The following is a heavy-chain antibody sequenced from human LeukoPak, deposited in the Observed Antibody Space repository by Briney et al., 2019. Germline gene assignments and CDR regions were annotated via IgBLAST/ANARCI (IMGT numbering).Heavy chain of an antibody. V-gene: IGHV4-34*01. Sequence: SETLSLTCAVSGGSFSGYYWNWIRQPPGKGLEWIGEIYHSGSTHYNPSLKSRVTMSVDTSKNQFSMKLSSVTAADTAVYYCARDETTPLPGAYWGQGTLVTVSS. D-gene: IGHD4-17*01. CDR2: IYHSGST. CDR1: GGSFSGYY. CDR3: ARDETTPLPGAY. J-gene: IGHJ4*02.